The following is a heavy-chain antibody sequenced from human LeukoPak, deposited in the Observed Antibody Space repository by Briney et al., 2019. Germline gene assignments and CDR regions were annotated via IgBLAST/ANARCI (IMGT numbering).Heavy chain of an antibody. Sequence: SETVSLTCTVSGASISTYYWSWIRQPPGKGLEYIGHIYYSGTTDYNPSLKSRVTISLDTPKNQFSLKLSSVTTADTAVYYCAKGQRTSGSIIGTTFRFDPWGQGTLVTVSS. J-gene: IGHJ5*02. V-gene: IGHV4-59*01. D-gene: IGHD1-7*01. CDR1: GASISTYY. CDR3: AKGQRTSGSIIGTTFRFDP. CDR2: IYYSGTT.